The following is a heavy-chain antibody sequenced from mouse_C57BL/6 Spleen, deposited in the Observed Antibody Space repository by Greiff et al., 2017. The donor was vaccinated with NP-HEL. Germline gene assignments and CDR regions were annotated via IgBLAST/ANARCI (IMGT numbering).Heavy chain of an antibody. CDR3: ARNFEYITAVESWFAD. J-gene: IGHJ3*01. CDR2: INPNYGTT. Sequence: EVQLQQSGPELVKPGASVKISCKASGYSFTDYNMNWVKQSNGKSLEWIGVINPNYGTTSYNQKFKGKATLTVDQSSSTAYMQLNSLTSEDSAVYYCARNFEYITAVESWFADWGKGTLVTVSA. CDR1: GYSFTDYN. D-gene: IGHD1-1*01. V-gene: IGHV1-39*01.